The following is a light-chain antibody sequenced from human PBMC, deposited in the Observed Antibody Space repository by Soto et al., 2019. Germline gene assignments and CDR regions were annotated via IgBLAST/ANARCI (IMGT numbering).Light chain of an antibody. CDR3: QQYGSSPTT. V-gene: IGKV3-20*01. CDR2: GAS. CDR1: QSVSSSY. Sequence: EIVLTQSPCTLFLSPGERATLSCRASQSVSSSYLTWYQQKPGQAPRLLIYGASSRATGIPDRFSGSGSGTDFTLTISRLEPEDFAVYYCQQYGSSPTTFGGGTKVDIK. J-gene: IGKJ4*01.